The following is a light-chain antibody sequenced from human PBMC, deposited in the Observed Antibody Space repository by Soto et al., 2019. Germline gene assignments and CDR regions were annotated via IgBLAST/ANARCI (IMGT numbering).Light chain of an antibody. Sequence: QSALTQPASVSGSPGQSITISCTGTSSDVGGYNYVSWYQQHPGKAPKFMIYEVSNRPSGVSSRFSGSKSGNTASLTISGLQAEDEADYYCNSYTSSTTRVFGGGTKLTVL. V-gene: IGLV2-14*01. CDR2: EVS. J-gene: IGLJ3*02. CDR3: NSYTSSTTRV. CDR1: SSDVGGYNY.